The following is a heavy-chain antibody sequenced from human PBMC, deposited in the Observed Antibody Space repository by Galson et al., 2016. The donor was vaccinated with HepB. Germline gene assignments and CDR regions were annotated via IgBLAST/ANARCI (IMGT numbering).Heavy chain of an antibody. D-gene: IGHD3-10*01. CDR1: GYTFTSYR. CDR3: VRSLGSGSQAYYGMDV. CDR2: INPSGGSA. J-gene: IGHJ6*04. Sequence: SVKVSCKASGYTFTSYRMHWVRQAPGQGLEWMGIINPSGGSASYAQKFQDRVTMTRDTSTSTVYMELSSLRSEDTAVYYCVRSLGSGSQAYYGMDVWGKGPTVTVSA. V-gene: IGHV1-46*03.